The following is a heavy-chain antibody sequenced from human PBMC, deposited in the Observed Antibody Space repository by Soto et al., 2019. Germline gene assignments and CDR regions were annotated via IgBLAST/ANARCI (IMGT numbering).Heavy chain of an antibody. CDR3: ARDDVLCDGGRCYGVLLDV. CDR1: GFTVSSKY. D-gene: IGHD2-15*01. CDR2: IQSGGPT. V-gene: IGHV3-66*01. J-gene: IGHJ6*04. Sequence: SLRLSCAASGFTVSSKYMSWVRQAPGKGLEWVSLIQSGGPTYYADSVKGRFTISRDTSENTLHLQMDSLRAEDTAVYYCARDDVLCDGGRCYGVLLDVWGRGSTVTVSS.